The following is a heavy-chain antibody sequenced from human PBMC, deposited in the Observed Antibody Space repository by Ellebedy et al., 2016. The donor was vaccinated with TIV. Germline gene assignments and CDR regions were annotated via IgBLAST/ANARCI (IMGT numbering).Heavy chain of an antibody. CDR2: IHDSGIT. Sequence: PGGSLRFSCDFYSDHISWVRQAAGKGPELVAIIHDSGITRYADFVTGRASISRLRSPSTVSLQLHRLRPEDTAVYYCATYDNWGEGTLITVSS. CDR3: ATYDN. J-gene: IGHJ4*02. CDR1: SDH. V-gene: IGHV3-53*01.